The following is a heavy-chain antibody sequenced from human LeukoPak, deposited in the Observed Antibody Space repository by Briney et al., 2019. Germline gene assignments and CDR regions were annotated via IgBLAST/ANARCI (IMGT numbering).Heavy chain of an antibody. Sequence: PGRSLILSCAASGFTFSSYGMHWVRQAPGKGLEWVGVISFDGSNRYYADSVKGRFTISRDNSKKTVFLQMNSLRAEDTAVYYCAKALKTWGYCGGDCSNVHTFDFWGQGTMVTVSS. J-gene: IGHJ3*01. V-gene: IGHV3-30*18. CDR1: GFTFSSYG. CDR2: ISFDGSNR. D-gene: IGHD2-21*02. CDR3: AKALKTWGYCGGDCSNVHTFDF.